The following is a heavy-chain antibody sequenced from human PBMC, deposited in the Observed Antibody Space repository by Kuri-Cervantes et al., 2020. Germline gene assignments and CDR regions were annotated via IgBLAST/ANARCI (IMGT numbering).Heavy chain of an antibody. J-gene: IGHJ6*02. D-gene: IGHD6-13*01. CDR1: GFTFSDYY. CDR3: AKDKLSRQLDGMDV. V-gene: IGHV3-11*01. Sequence: GESLKISCAASGFTFSDYYMSWIRQAPGKGLEWVSYTSSSGSTIYYADSVKGRFTISRDNAKNSLYLQMNSLRAEDTALYYCAKDKLSRQLDGMDVWGQGTTVTVSS. CDR2: TSSSGSTI.